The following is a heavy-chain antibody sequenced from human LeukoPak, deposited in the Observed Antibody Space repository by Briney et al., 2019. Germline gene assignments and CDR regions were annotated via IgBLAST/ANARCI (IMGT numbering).Heavy chain of an antibody. CDR1: GFTFSSYG. CDR3: ARDPGGGDLTFDY. V-gene: IGHV3-30*03. Sequence: PGGSLRLSCAASGFTFSSYGMLWVRQAPGKGLEWVAIISYDGSNKYYADSVKGRFTISRDNSKNTLYLQMNSLRAEDTAVYYCARDPGGGDLTFDYWGQGTLVTVSS. CDR2: ISYDGSNK. J-gene: IGHJ4*02. D-gene: IGHD4-17*01.